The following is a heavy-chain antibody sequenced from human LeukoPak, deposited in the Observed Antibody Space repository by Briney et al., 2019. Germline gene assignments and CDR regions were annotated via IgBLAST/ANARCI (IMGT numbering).Heavy chain of an antibody. D-gene: IGHD4-17*01. V-gene: IGHV4-34*01. Sequence: SETLSLTCAVHGGSFSGYYWSWIRQPPGKGLEWIGEINHSGSTNYNPSLKSRVTILVDTSKNQFSLKLSSVTAADTAVYYCARGPMNTVTTSLDFDYWGQGTLVTVSS. J-gene: IGHJ4*02. CDR2: INHSGST. CDR3: ARGPMNTVTTSLDFDY. CDR1: GGSFSGYY.